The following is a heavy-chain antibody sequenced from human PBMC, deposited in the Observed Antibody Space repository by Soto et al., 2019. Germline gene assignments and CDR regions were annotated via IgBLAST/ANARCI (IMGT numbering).Heavy chain of an antibody. CDR3: ARGLAGYCSSTSCYGGFDY. Sequence: PSDTLSLTCAVYRGSLSDYYWSWIRQPPGKGLEWIGEINHSGSTNYNPSLRSRVTISVDTSKNQFSLKLYSVTAADTAVYYCARGLAGYCSSTSCYGGFDYWGQGTLVTVSS. J-gene: IGHJ4*02. CDR2: INHSGST. D-gene: IGHD2-2*01. CDR1: RGSLSDYY. V-gene: IGHV4-34*01.